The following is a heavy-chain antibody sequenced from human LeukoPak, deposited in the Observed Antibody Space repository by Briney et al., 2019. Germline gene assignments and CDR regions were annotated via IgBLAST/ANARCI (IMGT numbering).Heavy chain of an antibody. CDR1: GLTFDDYA. CDR2: ISWHSDSI. Sequence: SLRLSCAASGLTFDDYAMHWVRQVPGKGLEWVSGISWHSDSIGYADSVKGRFTISRDNAKNSLYLQMNSLRAEDTALYYCAKADITMVRGPIVSWGQGTLVTVSS. CDR3: AKADITMVRGPIVS. D-gene: IGHD3-10*01. J-gene: IGHJ4*02. V-gene: IGHV3-9*01.